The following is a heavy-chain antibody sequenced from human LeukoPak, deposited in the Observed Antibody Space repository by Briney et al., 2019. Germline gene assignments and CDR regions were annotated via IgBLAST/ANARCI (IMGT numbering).Heavy chain of an antibody. Sequence: RASVKVSCKASGYTFTSYGISWVRQAPGQGLEWMGWISAYNGNTNYAQKLQGRVTMTTDTSTSIAYMELRSLRSDDTAVYYCARDTLEGYCSSTSCPGLRFDPWGQGTLVTVSS. D-gene: IGHD2-2*01. J-gene: IGHJ5*02. CDR1: GYTFTSYG. V-gene: IGHV1-18*01. CDR3: ARDTLEGYCSSTSCPGLRFDP. CDR2: ISAYNGNT.